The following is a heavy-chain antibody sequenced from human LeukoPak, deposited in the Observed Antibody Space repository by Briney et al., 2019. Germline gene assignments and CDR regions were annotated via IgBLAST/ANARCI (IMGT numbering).Heavy chain of an antibody. CDR2: ISDSGTTI. D-gene: IGHD1-26*01. CDR1: GFTFRSYE. CDR3: ARDRAYRDGFDI. V-gene: IGHV3-48*03. J-gene: IGHJ3*02. Sequence: GGSLRLSCAASGFTFRSYEMNWIRQAPGKGLEWISYISDSGTTISYADSVKGRFTISRDNAGNSLYLRMNSLRAEDTAVYYCARDRAYRDGFDIWGQGTMVTVSS.